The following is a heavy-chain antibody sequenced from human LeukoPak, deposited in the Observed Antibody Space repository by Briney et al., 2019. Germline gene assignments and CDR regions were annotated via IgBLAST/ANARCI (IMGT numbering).Heavy chain of an antibody. CDR3: AWTGATTGGFDY. V-gene: IGHV3-30*02. Sequence: SGGSLRLSCAASGFTFSSYGMHWVRQAPGKGLEWVAFIRYDGSNKYYADSVKGRFTISRDNSKNTLYLQMNSLRAEDTAVYYCAWTGATTGGFDYWGQGTLVTDSS. CDR2: IRYDGSNK. D-gene: IGHD1-26*01. J-gene: IGHJ4*02. CDR1: GFTFSSYG.